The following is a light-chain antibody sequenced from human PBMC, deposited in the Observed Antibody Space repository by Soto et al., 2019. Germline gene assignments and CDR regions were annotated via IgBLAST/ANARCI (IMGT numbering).Light chain of an antibody. J-gene: IGLJ3*02. Sequence: QSVLTQPPSVSGAPGQRVTISCTGSSSSIGAGYDVHWYHQLPGAAPKLLVSGNNNRPSGVPDRFSASKSGTSASLAITGLQTEDEAQYYCQSYDSSLSGLVFGGGTKLTVL. CDR3: QSYDSSLSGLV. CDR2: GNN. CDR1: SSSIGAGYD. V-gene: IGLV1-40*01.